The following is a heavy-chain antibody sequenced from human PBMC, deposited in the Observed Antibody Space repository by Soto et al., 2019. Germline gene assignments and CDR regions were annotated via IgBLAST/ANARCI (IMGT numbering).Heavy chain of an antibody. CDR1: GQSFSGHS. Sequence: QVQLQQWGAGLVKPSETLSLSCAVYGQSFSGHSWAWIRQPPGKGLEWIGEINESGSTYYNPSLKGRVSISTDTSKNQCSLTLSSVSAADTAAYFCARGSGIVALPGELEDVKYDYWGQGPLVNVSS. CDR2: INESGST. J-gene: IGHJ4*02. D-gene: IGHD1-1*01. V-gene: IGHV4-34*01. CDR3: ARGSGIVALPGELEDVKYDY.